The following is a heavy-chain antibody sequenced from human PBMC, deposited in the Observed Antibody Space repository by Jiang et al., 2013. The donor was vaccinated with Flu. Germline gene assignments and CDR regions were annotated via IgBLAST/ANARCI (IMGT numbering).Heavy chain of an antibody. Sequence: GAEVKKPGESLEISCKGSGYTFTNYWIDWVRQMPGKGLEWMGIISPSDSDTKYSPSFQGQVTFSVDKSITTAYLRWSGLKASDTAMYYCARHRSRDDYSLDYWGQGTLVTVSS. J-gene: IGHJ4*02. V-gene: IGHV5-51*01. CDR2: ISPSDSDT. D-gene: IGHD5-24*01. CDR3: ARHRSRDDYSLDY. CDR1: GYTFTNYW.